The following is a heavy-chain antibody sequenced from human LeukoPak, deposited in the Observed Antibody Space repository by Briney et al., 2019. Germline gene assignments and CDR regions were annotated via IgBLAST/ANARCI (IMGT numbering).Heavy chain of an antibody. J-gene: IGHJ4*02. V-gene: IGHV1-2*02. Sequence: ASVKVSCKTSGYTFTDYYMHWVRQAPGQGLEWMGWINPNSGGTNYAQKFQGRVTMTRDSSISTAYMELSRLRSDDTAVYYCARKTRKDGYNWVDYWGPGTLVTVSS. CDR3: ARKTRKDGYNWVDY. D-gene: IGHD5-24*01. CDR2: INPNSGGT. CDR1: GYTFTDYY.